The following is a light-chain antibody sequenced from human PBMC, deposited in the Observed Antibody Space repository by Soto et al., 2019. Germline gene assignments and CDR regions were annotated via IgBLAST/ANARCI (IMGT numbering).Light chain of an antibody. CDR1: SSGVGGYNY. CDR2: DVG. Sequence: QSVLTQPASVSGSPGQSITISCTGTSSGVGGYNYVSWYQQHPGKAPKLMLYDVGSRPSGVSNRFSGSKSGNTASLTISGLQAEDEADYYCCSYTSSTTWVFGGGTKLTVL. J-gene: IGLJ3*02. CDR3: CSYTSSTTWV. V-gene: IGLV2-14*03.